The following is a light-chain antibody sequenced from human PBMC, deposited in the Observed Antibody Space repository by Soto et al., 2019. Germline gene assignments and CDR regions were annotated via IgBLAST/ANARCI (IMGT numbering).Light chain of an antibody. J-gene: IGLJ2*01. Sequence: QSVLTQPASVSGSPGQSITISCTGTSSDVGAYNYVSWYQQHPGKAPKLMIYDVTNRPSGISNRFSGSKSGNTASLTISGLQTEDEADYYCSSSTSSRTLVFGGGTKVTVL. CDR3: SSSTSSRTLV. V-gene: IGLV2-14*03. CDR1: SSDVGAYNY. CDR2: DVT.